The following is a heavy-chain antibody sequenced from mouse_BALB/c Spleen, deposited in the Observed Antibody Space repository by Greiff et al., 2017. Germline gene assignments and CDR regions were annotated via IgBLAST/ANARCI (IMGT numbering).Heavy chain of an antibody. J-gene: IGHJ4*01. Sequence: VQLVESGPGLVAPSQSLSITCTVSGFSLTGYGVNWVRQPPGKGLEWLGMIWGDGSTDYNSALKSRLSISKDNSKSQVFLKMNSLQTDDTARYYCAISTMITTDAMDYWGQGTSVTVSS. CDR1: GFSLTGYG. V-gene: IGHV2-6-7*01. CDR2: IWGDGST. CDR3: AISTMITTDAMDY. D-gene: IGHD2-4*01.